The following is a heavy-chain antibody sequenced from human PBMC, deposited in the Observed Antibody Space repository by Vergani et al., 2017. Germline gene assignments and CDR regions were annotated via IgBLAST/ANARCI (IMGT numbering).Heavy chain of an antibody. CDR3: AKAGYCSSTSCYTEWYFDL. Sequence: EVQLVESGGGLVQPGRSLRLSCAASGFTFDDYAMHWVRQAPGKGLEWVSGISWNSGSIGYADSVKGRFTISRNNAKNSLYLQMNSLGAEDTALYYCAKAGYCSSTSCYTEWYFDLWGRGTLVTVSS. CDR1: GFTFDDYA. V-gene: IGHV3-9*01. J-gene: IGHJ2*01. CDR2: ISWNSGSI. D-gene: IGHD2-2*02.